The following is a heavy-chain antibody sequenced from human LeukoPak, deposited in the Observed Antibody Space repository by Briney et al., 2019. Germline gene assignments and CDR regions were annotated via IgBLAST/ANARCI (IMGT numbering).Heavy chain of an antibody. CDR1: GHTFTGCY. CDR2: INPNSGGT. V-gene: IGHV1-2*02. Sequence: ASMKVSCKASGHTFTGCYMHWVRQAPGQGLEWMGWINPNSGGTKYAQKFQGRVTMTRDTSISTAYMELSRLRSDDTAVYYSARADYYDSSGYYYRYFDYWGQGTLVTVPS. J-gene: IGHJ4*02. CDR3: ARADYYDSSGYYYRYFDY. D-gene: IGHD3-22*01.